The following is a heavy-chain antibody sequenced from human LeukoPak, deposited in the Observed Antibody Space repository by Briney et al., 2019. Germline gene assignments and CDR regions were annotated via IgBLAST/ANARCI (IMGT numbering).Heavy chain of an antibody. V-gene: IGHV1-18*01. D-gene: IGHD2-15*01. CDR2: ISAYNGNT. Sequence: ASVKVSCKASGYTFTSYGISWVRQAPGQGLEWMGWISAYNGNTNYAQKLQGRVTMTTDTSTSTDYLELSSLRSEDTAVYYCARVLRYCSGGNCYSGGLGYMDVWGKGTTVTISS. CDR1: GYTFTSYG. J-gene: IGHJ6*03. CDR3: ARVLRYCSGGNCYSGGLGYMDV.